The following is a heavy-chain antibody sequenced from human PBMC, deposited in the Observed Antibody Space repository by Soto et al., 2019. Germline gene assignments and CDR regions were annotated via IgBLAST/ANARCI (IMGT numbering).Heavy chain of an antibody. CDR1: GGSISSSSYY. CDR3: ARHERYSSPPPHYDY. Sequence: PSETLSLTCTVSGGSISSSSYYWGWIRQPPGKGLEWIGSIYYSGSTYYNPSLKSRVTISVDTSKNQFSLKLSSVTAADTAVYYCARHERYSSPPPHYDYWGQGTLVTVSS. J-gene: IGHJ4*02. D-gene: IGHD6-13*01. V-gene: IGHV4-39*01. CDR2: IYYSGST.